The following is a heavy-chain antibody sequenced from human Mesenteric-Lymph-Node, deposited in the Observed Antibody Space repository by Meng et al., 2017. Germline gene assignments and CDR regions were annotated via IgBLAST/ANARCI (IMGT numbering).Heavy chain of an antibody. D-gene: IGHD5-24*01. CDR1: GGSISSSSYY. Sequence: QLQLQEAGPGLVKPSETLSLTCTVSGGSISSSSYYWGWIRQPPGKGLEWIGEIYHSGSTNYNPSLKSRVTISVDKSKNQFSLKLSSVTAADTAVYYCARGDGYNLPFFDYWGQGTLVTVSS. J-gene: IGHJ4*02. CDR2: IYHSGST. V-gene: IGHV4-39*07. CDR3: ARGDGYNLPFFDY.